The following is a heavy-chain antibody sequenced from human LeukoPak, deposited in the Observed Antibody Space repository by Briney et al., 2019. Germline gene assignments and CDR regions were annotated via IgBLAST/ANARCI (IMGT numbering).Heavy chain of an antibody. CDR2: IYHSGST. Sequence: NPSETLSLTCAVSGGSISSGGYSWSWIRQPPGKGLEWIGYIYHSGSTYYNPSLKGRVTISVDTSKNQFSLKLSSVTAADTAVYYCASLLWFGEVHHDDYWGQGTLVTVSS. V-gene: IGHV4-30-2*01. D-gene: IGHD3-10*01. CDR3: ASLLWFGEVHHDDY. J-gene: IGHJ4*02. CDR1: GGSISSGGYS.